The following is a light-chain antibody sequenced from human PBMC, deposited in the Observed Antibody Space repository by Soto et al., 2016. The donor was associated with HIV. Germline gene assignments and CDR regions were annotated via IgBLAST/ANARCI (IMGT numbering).Light chain of an antibody. J-gene: IGLJ2*01. Sequence: SYELTQTPSVSVAPGKTARITCGGNNIGSKSVHWYQQKSGQAPVLVVYDDTDRPSGIPERFSGSNSGNTATLTISRVEAGDEADYYCHVWGHPHVVFGGGTKLTVL. CDR2: DDT. V-gene: IGLV3-21*03. CDR3: HVWGHPHVV. CDR1: NIGSKS.